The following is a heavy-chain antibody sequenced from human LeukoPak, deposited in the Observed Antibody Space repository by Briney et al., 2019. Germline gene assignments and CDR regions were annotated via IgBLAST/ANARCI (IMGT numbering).Heavy chain of an antibody. J-gene: IGHJ4*02. Sequence: SETLSLTCTVSGGSISSYYWGWIRQPPGKGLEGIGYIYYSGSTNYNPSLKSRVTISVDTSKNQFSLKLSSVTAADTAVYYCARSLGVGQLAIDYWGQGTLVTVSS. CDR2: IYYSGST. D-gene: IGHD6-6*01. CDR1: GGSISSYY. CDR3: ARSLGVGQLAIDY. V-gene: IGHV4-59*08.